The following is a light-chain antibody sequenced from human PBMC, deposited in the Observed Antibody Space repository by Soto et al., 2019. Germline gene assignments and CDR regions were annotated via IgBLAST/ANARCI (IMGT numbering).Light chain of an antibody. V-gene: IGKV3-20*01. J-gene: IGKJ1*01. Sequence: ERVLTQYPGTLSLSPGERANLSCRASQSVSSSYLAWYQQKPGQAPRLLIYGASSRATGIPDRFSGSGSGADFTLTISRLEPEDFAVYYCQQYGSSRWTFGQGTKVDIK. CDR1: QSVSSSY. CDR3: QQYGSSRWT. CDR2: GAS.